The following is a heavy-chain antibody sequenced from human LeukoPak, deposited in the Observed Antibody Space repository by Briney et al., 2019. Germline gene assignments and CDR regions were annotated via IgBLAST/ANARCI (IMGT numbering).Heavy chain of an antibody. CDR1: GFTVSSNH. V-gene: IGHV3-66*01. Sequence: GGSLRLSCAASGFTVSSNHMNWVRQAPGKGLEWVSIIYYGGNTFYADSVKGRFAISRDYSKNTLYLQINSLRAEDTAVYYCAALSGVGVKIGFDHWGQGTLVVVSS. J-gene: IGHJ4*02. D-gene: IGHD1-26*01. CDR3: AALSGVGVKIGFDH. CDR2: IYYGGNT.